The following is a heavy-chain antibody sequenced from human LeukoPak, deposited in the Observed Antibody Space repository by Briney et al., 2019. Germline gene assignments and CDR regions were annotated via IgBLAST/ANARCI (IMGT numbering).Heavy chain of an antibody. CDR2: ISSSSSYI. J-gene: IGHJ5*02. Sequence: SGGSLRLSCAASGFTSSSYSMNWVRQAPGKGLEWVSSISSSSSYIYYADSVKGRFTISRDNAKNSLYLQMNSLRAEDTAVYYCAKYGSGSYYSPPFDPWGQGTLVTVSS. V-gene: IGHV3-21*01. CDR3: AKYGSGSYYSPPFDP. CDR1: GFTSSSYS. D-gene: IGHD3-10*01.